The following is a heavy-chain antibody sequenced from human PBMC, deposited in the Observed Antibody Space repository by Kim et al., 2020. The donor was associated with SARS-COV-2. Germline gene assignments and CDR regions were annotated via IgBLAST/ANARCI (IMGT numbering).Heavy chain of an antibody. CDR3: AGGSGALYYYGMDV. V-gene: IGHV1-8*01. J-gene: IGHJ6*02. Sequence: ASVKVSCKASGYTFTSYDINWVRQATGQGLEWMGWMNPNSGNTGYAQKFQGRVTMTRNTSISTAYMELSSLRSEDTAVYYCAGGSGALYYYGMDVWGQGTTGTVSS. D-gene: IGHD3-10*01. CDR1: GYTFTSYD. CDR2: MNPNSGNT.